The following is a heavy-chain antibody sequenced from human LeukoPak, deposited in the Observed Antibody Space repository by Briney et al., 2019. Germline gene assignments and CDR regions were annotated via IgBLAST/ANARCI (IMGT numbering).Heavy chain of an antibody. Sequence: PSETLSLTCTVSGGSISSYYWSWLRQPPGKGLEWIGYIYYSGSTNYNPSLTSRVTISVDTSKNQFSLKLSSVTAADTAVYYCASLRFLEWLFGEWGQETLVTVSS. CDR3: ASLRFLEWLFGE. V-gene: IGHV4-59*01. CDR1: GGSISSYY. D-gene: IGHD3-3*01. CDR2: IYYSGST. J-gene: IGHJ4*02.